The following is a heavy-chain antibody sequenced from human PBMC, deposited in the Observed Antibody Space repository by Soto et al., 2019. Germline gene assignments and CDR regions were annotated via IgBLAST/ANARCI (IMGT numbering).Heavy chain of an antibody. V-gene: IGHV3-53*01. CDR1: GFTVSSNY. J-gene: IGHJ6*02. Sequence: GGSLRLSCAASGFTVSSNYMSWVRQAPGKGLEWVSVIYSGGSTYYADSVKGRFTISRDNSKNTLYLQMNSLRAEDTAVYYCARRRVSTQPPYYYYYGMDVWGQGTTVTVSS. CDR3: ARRRVSTQPPYYYYYGMDV. CDR2: IYSGGST.